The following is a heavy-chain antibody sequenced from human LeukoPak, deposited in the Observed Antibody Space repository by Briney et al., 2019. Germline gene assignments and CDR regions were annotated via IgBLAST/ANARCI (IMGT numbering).Heavy chain of an antibody. CDR3: TRESIRDGYNSAFDI. Sequence: PGGSLRLSCTASGFTFGDYAMSWFRQAPGKGLEWVGFIRSKAYGGTTEYAASVKGRFTISRDDSKSIAYLQMNSLKTEDTAVYYCTRESIRDGYNSAFDIWGQGTMVTVSS. D-gene: IGHD5-24*01. V-gene: IGHV3-49*03. J-gene: IGHJ3*02. CDR2: IRSKAYGGTT. CDR1: GFTFGDYA.